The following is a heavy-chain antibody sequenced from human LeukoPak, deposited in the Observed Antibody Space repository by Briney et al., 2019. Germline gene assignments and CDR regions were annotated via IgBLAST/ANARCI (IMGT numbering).Heavy chain of an antibody. CDR2: INTNTGNP. CDR3: ARLSHGDSSGYYAYFDY. V-gene: IGHV7-4-1*02. Sequence: ASVKVSCKASGYTFTSYAMNWVRQAPGQGLEWMGWINTNTGNPTYAQGFTGRFVFSLDTSVSTAYLQISSLKAEDTAVYYCARLSHGDSSGYYAYFDYWGQGTLVTVSS. D-gene: IGHD3-22*01. J-gene: IGHJ4*02. CDR1: GYTFTSYA.